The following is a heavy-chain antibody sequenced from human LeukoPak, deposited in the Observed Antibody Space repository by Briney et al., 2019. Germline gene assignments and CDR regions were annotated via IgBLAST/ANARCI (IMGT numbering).Heavy chain of an antibody. J-gene: IGHJ4*02. CDR2: ISSGGTT. CDR1: GFTVSTNY. CDR3: QTGTTSYYFDY. Sequence: GGSLRLSCAASGFTVSTNYMTWVRQAPGKGLEWVSVISSGGTTYYADSVKGRFTISRDNSKNTLYLQMNSLRAEDTAVYYCQTGTTSYYFDYWGQGTLVTVSS. V-gene: IGHV3-53*01. D-gene: IGHD1-1*01.